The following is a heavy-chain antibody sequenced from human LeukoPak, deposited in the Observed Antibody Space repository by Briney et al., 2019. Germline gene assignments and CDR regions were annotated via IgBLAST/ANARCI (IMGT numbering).Heavy chain of an antibody. V-gene: IGHV3-23*01. CDR2: MNNGPGAT. CDR3: AKTHYDLLDV. J-gene: IGHJ6*02. CDR1: GFTFSSYA. D-gene: IGHD5-12*01. Sequence: GGSLRPSCAASGFTFSSYAMSWVRQPPGKGLEWVSAMNNGPGATFYRDSVRGRFTISRDDSKSTLYLQMNSLRAEDTGTYYCAKTHYDLLDVWGQGTTVTVSS.